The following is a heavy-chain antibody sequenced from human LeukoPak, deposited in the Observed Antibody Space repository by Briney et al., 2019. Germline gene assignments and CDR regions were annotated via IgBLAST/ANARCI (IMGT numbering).Heavy chain of an antibody. CDR1: GFTFSNYG. J-gene: IGHJ4*02. CDR2: IRYDGNNK. D-gene: IGHD1-14*01. CDR3: AKGDKPGY. V-gene: IGHV3-30*02. Sequence: PGGSVRLSCGVSGFTFSNYGMLWVRQAPGKGLEWVAFIRYDGNNKLYADSVKGRFTISRDNSKNTVYLHINSLGTEDTAVYYCAKGDKPGYWGQGTLITVSS.